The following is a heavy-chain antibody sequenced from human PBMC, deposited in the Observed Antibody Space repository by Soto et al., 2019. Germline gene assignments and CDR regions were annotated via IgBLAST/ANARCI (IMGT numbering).Heavy chain of an antibody. Sequence: EVQLVESGGGLVQPGRSLRLSCAASGFTFDDYAMHWVRQAPGKGLEWVSGVSWNSGSIGYADSLKGRFTISRDNVKNSLYLQRNSLRAEDTALYYCAKDLGAHIVGATGKEYWGPGTLVTVSP. CDR1: GFTFDDYA. CDR3: AKDLGAHIVGATGKEY. V-gene: IGHV3-9*01. D-gene: IGHD1-26*01. CDR2: VSWNSGSI. J-gene: IGHJ4*02.